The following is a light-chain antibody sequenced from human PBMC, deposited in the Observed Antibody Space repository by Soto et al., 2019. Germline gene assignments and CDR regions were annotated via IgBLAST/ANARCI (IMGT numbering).Light chain of an antibody. CDR3: QQLNTFPPFFT. Sequence: IQLTQSPSFLSASVGDRVTITCRASQGIRSYLAWYQQRPGKAPELLIYGASTLRPGGASRFSGSGSGTEFTLTISSLQPEDFATYFCQQLNTFPPFFTFGPGTKV. CDR1: QGIRSY. J-gene: IGKJ3*01. CDR2: GAS. V-gene: IGKV1-9*01.